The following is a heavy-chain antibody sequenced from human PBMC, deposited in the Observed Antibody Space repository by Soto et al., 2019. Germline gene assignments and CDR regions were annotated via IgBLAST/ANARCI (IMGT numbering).Heavy chain of an antibody. CDR2: ISSSSSTI. V-gene: IGHV3-48*02. CDR3: ESGLYYYDSSGYWGY. J-gene: IGHJ4*02. Sequence: EVQLVESGGGLVQPGGSLRLSCAASGFTFSSYSMNWVRQAPGKGLEWVSYISSSSSTIYYADSVKGRFTISRDNAKNTLYLQMNSVRDEDTAVYYCESGLYYYDSSGYWGYWGQGTLVTVSS. D-gene: IGHD3-22*01. CDR1: GFTFSSYS.